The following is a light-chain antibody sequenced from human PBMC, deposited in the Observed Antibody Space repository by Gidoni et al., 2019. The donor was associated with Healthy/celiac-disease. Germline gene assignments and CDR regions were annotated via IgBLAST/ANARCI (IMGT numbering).Light chain of an antibody. CDR3: QAWDSSTEV. CDR1: KLGDKY. CDR2: QDS. Sequence: SYELTQPPSVSVSPGQPASITCSGDKLGDKYACWYQQKPGQSPVLVIYQDSKRPSGIPGRFSGSNSGNTATLTISGTQAMDEADYYCQAWDSSTEVFGGGTKLTVL. J-gene: IGLJ2*01. V-gene: IGLV3-1*01.